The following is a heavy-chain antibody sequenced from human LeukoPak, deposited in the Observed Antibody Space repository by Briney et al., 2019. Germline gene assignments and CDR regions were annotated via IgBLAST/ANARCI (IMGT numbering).Heavy chain of an antibody. V-gene: IGHV3-66*01. J-gene: IGHJ6*02. CDR2: IYSGGST. CDR3: ARVSIYYCGMDV. D-gene: IGHD6-6*01. Sequence: GGSLRLSCAASGFTVSSNYMSWVRQAPGKGLEWVSVIYSGGSTYYADSVKGRFTISRDNSKNTLYLQMNSLRAEDTAVYYCARVSIYYCGMDVWGQGTTVTVSS. CDR1: GFTVSSNY.